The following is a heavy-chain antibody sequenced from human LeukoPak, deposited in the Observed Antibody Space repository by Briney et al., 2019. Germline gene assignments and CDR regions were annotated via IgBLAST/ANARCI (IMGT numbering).Heavy chain of an antibody. V-gene: IGHV4-34*01. CDR2: INHSGST. J-gene: IGHJ4*02. CDR3: ARRNYGSGSPIDY. Sequence: SETLSLTCAVYGGSFSGYYWSWIRQPPGKGLEWIGEINHSGSTNYNPSLKSRVTISVDTSKNQFSLKLSSVTAADTAVYYCARRNYGSGSPIDYWGQGTPVTVSS. CDR1: GGSFSGYY. D-gene: IGHD3-10*01.